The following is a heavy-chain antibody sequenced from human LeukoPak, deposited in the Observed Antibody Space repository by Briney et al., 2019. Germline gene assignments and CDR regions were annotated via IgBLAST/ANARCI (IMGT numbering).Heavy chain of an antibody. CDR2: INPNSGGT. J-gene: IGHJ5*02. Sequence: ASVKVSCKASGYTFTGYYMHWVRQAPGQWLEWMGWINPNSGGTNYAQKFQGRVTMTRDTSISTAYMELSRLRSDDTAVYYCASLVGATSDWFDPWGQGTLVTVSS. D-gene: IGHD1-26*01. CDR1: GYTFTGYY. CDR3: ASLVGATSDWFDP. V-gene: IGHV1-2*02.